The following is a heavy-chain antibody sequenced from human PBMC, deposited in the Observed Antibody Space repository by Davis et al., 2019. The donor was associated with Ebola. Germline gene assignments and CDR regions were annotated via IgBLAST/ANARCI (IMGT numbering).Heavy chain of an antibody. D-gene: IGHD6-13*01. CDR3: ARKGVAAAGLFYYYYYGMDV. CDR1: GFTFSSYS. Sequence: GGSLRLSCAASGFTFSSYSMNWVRQAPGKGLEWVSYISSSSSTIYYADSVKGRFTISRDNAKNSLYLQMNSLRDEDTAVYYCARKGVAAAGLFYYYYYGMDVWGQGTTVTVSS. J-gene: IGHJ6*02. V-gene: IGHV3-48*02. CDR2: ISSSSSTI.